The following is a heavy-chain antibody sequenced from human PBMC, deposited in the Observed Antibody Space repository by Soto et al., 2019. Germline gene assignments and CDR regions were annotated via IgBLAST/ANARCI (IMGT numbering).Heavy chain of an antibody. CDR2: IYYSGST. V-gene: IGHV4-59*01. J-gene: IGHJ5*02. CDR1: GGSISSYY. Sequence: SETLPLTCTVSGGSISSYYWSWIRQPPGKGLEWIGYIYYSGSTNYNPSLKSRVTISVDTSKNQFSLKLSSVTAADTAVYYCARWGCSGGSCYGGFINWFDPWGQATLVTVSS. D-gene: IGHD2-15*01. CDR3: ARWGCSGGSCYGGFINWFDP.